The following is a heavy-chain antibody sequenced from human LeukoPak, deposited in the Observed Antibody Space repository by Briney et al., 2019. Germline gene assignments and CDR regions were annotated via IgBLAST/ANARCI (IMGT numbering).Heavy chain of an antibody. CDR3: ATAIFGVDFYFDY. CDR1: GYTFTGYY. D-gene: IGHD3-3*01. J-gene: IGHJ4*02. V-gene: IGHV1-2*02. CDR2: INPNSGGT. Sequence: SVKVSCKASGYTFTGYYMHWVRQAPGQGLEWMGWINPNSGGTNYAQKFQGRVTMTRDTSISTAYMELSRLRSDDTAVYYCATAIFGVDFYFDYWGQGALVTVSS.